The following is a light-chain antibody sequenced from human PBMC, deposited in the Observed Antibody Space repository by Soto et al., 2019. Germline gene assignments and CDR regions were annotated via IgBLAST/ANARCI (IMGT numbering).Light chain of an antibody. Sequence: EIVLTQSPGTLSLSPGERATLSCRASQSVSSSYLAWYQQKPGQAPRLLIYGTSSRATAIPDRFSGSGFGTDFTLTISRLGPEDFAVYYCQQYGSSSWTFGQGTKVDIK. CDR1: QSVSSSY. J-gene: IGKJ1*01. V-gene: IGKV3-20*01. CDR2: GTS. CDR3: QQYGSSSWT.